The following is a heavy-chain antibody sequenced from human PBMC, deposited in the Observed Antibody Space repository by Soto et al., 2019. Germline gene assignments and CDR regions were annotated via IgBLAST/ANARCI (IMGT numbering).Heavy chain of an antibody. CDR2: IYPGDSDT. D-gene: IGHD2-2*01. J-gene: IGHJ6*02. V-gene: IGHV5-51*01. CDR1: GYSFTSYW. CDR3: ARHHCSSTSCYNYYYYGMDV. Sequence: LKISCKGSGYSFTSYWIGWVRQMPGKGLEWMGIIYPGDSDTRYSPSFQGQVTISADKSISTAYLQWSSLKASDTAMYYCARHHCSSTSCYNYYYYGMDVWGQGTTVTVSS.